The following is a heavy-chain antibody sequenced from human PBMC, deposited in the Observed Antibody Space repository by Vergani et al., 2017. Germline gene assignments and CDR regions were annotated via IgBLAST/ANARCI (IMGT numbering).Heavy chain of an antibody. J-gene: IGHJ3*02. V-gene: IGHV3-30*02. CDR1: GFTFSSHG. D-gene: IGHD3-22*01. CDR2: IRYDGSNK. CDR3: AKMGNYYVSSCYLLGSAFDI. Sequence: QVQLVESGGGVVQPGGSLRLSCAASGFTFSSHGMHWVRQAPGTGLEWVAFIRYDGSNKYYADSVKGRFTISRDNSKNTLYLQMNSLRVEDTAVYYCAKMGNYYVSSCYLLGSAFDIWGQGTMVTVSS.